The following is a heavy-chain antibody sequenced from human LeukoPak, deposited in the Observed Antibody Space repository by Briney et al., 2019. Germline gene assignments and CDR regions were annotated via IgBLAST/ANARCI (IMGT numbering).Heavy chain of an antibody. Sequence: TGGSLRLSCAASGFTFSDYYMSWIRQAPGKGLEWVSYISSSGSTIYYADSVKGRFTISRDNAKNSLYLQMNSLRAEDTAVYYCARDSDYVWGSYRYGSSPDYWGQGTLVTVSS. CDR2: ISSSGSTI. CDR3: ARDSDYVWGSYRYGSSPDY. CDR1: GFTFSDYY. V-gene: IGHV3-11*01. J-gene: IGHJ4*02. D-gene: IGHD3-16*02.